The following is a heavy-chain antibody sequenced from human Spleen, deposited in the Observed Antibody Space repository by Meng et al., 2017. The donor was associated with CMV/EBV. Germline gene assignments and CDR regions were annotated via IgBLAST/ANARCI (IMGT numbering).Heavy chain of an antibody. CDR2: ISSSGSSI. CDR1: LSDYS. D-gene: IGHD3-3*01. V-gene: IGHV3-11*01. CDR3: ARDNYDFWSGYQPTVYY. J-gene: IGHJ4*02. Sequence: LSDYSMRWIRQAPGKGLEWVSNISSSGSSIYYAEDEKGRFTIARDNAKNSLYLQMNSLRAEDTAVYYCARDNYDFWSGYQPTVYYWGQGTLVTVSS.